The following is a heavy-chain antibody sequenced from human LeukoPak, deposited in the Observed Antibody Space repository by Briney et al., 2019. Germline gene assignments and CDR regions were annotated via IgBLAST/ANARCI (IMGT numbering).Heavy chain of an antibody. CDR3: ARLADYYYGSGSYYPIDY. D-gene: IGHD3-10*01. J-gene: IGHJ4*02. Sequence: SETLSLTCTVSGGSISSYYWSWFRQPPGKGLEWIGYIYYSGSTNYNPSLKSRVTISVDTSKNQFSLKLSSVTAADTAVYYCARLADYYYGSGSYYPIDYWGQGTLVTVSS. CDR1: GGSISSYY. V-gene: IGHV4-59*08. CDR2: IYYSGST.